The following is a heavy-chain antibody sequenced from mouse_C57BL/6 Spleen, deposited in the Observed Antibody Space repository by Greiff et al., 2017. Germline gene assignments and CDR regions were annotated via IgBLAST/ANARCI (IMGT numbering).Heavy chain of an antibody. Sequence: EVQLQQSGPELVKPGASVKISCKASGYTFTDYYMNWVKQSHGKSLEWIGDINPNNGGTSYNQKFKGKATLTVDKSSSTAYMELRSLTSEDSAVYYCAGGDYDGSSPAWFAYGGQGTLVTVSA. CDR1: GYTFTDYY. V-gene: IGHV1-26*01. CDR2: INPNNGGT. J-gene: IGHJ3*01. D-gene: IGHD1-1*01. CDR3: AGGDYDGSSPAWFAY.